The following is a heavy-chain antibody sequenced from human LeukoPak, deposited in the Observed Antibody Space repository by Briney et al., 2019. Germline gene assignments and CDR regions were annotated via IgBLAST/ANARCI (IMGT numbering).Heavy chain of an antibody. CDR1: GGSISSSDDY. J-gene: IGHJ5*02. V-gene: IGHV4-39*01. Sequence: YPSETLSLTCTVSGGSISSSDDYWGWIRQPPGKGLEWIGSIYYGGSTYYNPSLKSRVTISVDTSMNQFSLKLSFMTTADTAVYYCARALGYCSGGSCTRGYNWFDPWGQGTLVTVPS. CDR3: ARALGYCSGGSCTRGYNWFDP. CDR2: IYYGGST. D-gene: IGHD2-15*01.